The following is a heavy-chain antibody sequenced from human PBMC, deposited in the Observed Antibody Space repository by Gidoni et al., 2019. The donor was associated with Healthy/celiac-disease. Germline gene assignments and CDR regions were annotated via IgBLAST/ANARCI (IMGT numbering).Heavy chain of an antibody. Sequence: EVQLVESGGGLVKPGGSLRLSCAASGFTFSSYSMNWVRQAPGKGLEWVSSISSSSSYIYYADSVKGRFTISRDNAKNSLYLQMNSLRAEDTAVYYCARARTVGSTTSRSLGYWGQGTLVTVSS. CDR2: ISSSSSYI. V-gene: IGHV3-21*01. J-gene: IGHJ4*02. CDR3: ARARTVGSTTSRSLGY. D-gene: IGHD6-13*01. CDR1: GFTFSSYS.